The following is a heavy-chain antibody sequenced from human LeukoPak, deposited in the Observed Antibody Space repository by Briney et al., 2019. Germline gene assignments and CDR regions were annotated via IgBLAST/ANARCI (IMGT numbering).Heavy chain of an antibody. Sequence: GGSLRLSCAASGFTFDNYAMHWVRQGPGKGLEWVSGISWNSGTIGYADSAKGRFTISRDNAKNSLYLQMNSLRAEDTALYYCAKDLSYCSSTSCRYHYYGMDVWGQGTTVTVSS. V-gene: IGHV3-9*01. CDR2: ISWNSGTI. D-gene: IGHD2-2*01. CDR3: AKDLSYCSSTSCRYHYYGMDV. J-gene: IGHJ6*02. CDR1: GFTFDNYA.